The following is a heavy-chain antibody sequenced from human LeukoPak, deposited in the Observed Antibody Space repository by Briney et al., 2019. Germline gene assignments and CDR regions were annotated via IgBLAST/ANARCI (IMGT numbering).Heavy chain of an antibody. V-gene: IGHV4-34*01. CDR2: INHSGST. D-gene: IGHD2-15*01. Sequence: PSETLSLTCTVSGGSISSYYWSWIRQPPGKGLEWIGEINHSGSTNYNPSLKSRVTISVDTSKNQFSLKLSSVTAADTAVYYCARDNLDIVVVVAANPSDAFDIWGQGTMVTVSS. CDR1: GGSISSYY. J-gene: IGHJ3*02. CDR3: ARDNLDIVVVVAANPSDAFDI.